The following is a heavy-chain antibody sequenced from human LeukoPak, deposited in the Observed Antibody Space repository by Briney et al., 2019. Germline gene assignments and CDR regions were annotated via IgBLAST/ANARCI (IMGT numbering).Heavy chain of an antibody. CDR1: GGSISSYY. Sequence: PSETLSLTCTVSGGSISSYYWSWIRQPPGKGLEWIGYSGSTNYNPSLKSRVTISVDTSKNQFSLKLYSVTAADTAVYYCARRAVDNWFDPWGQGTLVIVSS. CDR2: SGST. J-gene: IGHJ5*02. CDR3: ARRAVDNWFDP. V-gene: IGHV4-59*01.